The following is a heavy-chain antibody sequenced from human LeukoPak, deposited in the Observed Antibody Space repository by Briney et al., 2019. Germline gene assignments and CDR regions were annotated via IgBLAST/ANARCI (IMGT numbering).Heavy chain of an antibody. J-gene: IGHJ6*02. Sequence: GASVKVSCKASGGTFSSYAISWVRQAPGQGLEWMGGIIPIFGTANYAQKFQGRVTMTTDTSTSTAYMELRSLRSDDTAVYYCAREAPYYYGMDVWGQGTTVTVSS. CDR1: GGTFSSYA. V-gene: IGHV1-69*05. CDR3: AREAPYYYGMDV. CDR2: IIPIFGTA.